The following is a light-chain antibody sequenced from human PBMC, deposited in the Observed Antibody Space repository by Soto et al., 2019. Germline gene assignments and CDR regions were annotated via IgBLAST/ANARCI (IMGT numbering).Light chain of an antibody. Sequence: EIVLTQSPGTLSLSPGEWATLSCRASQSVSSSDLAWYQQKPGQPPRLLIYGASSRATGIPGRFSGSGSATEYTITTSRLEYEDFAVYYCQQYGTSPPYTFGQGTKLEIK. J-gene: IGKJ2*01. CDR2: GAS. CDR1: QSVSSSD. CDR3: QQYGTSPPYT. V-gene: IGKV3-20*01.